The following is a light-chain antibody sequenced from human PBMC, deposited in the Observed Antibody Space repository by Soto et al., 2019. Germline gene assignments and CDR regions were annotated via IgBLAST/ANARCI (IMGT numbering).Light chain of an antibody. V-gene: IGKV1-5*01. CDR3: QQYNSWWT. Sequence: DIQMTQSPSTLSASVGDRVTITCRASQSISSWLAWYQQKPGKAPKLLIYDATSLESGVPSRFSGSGSGTEFTLTISSLKPDDFATYYCQQYNSWWTFGQGTKVEI. CDR2: DAT. J-gene: IGKJ1*01. CDR1: QSISSW.